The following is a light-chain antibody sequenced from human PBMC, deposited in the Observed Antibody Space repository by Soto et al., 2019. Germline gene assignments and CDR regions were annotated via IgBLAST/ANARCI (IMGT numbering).Light chain of an antibody. V-gene: IGKV3-20*01. CDR1: QSVTSAH. Sequence: EVVLTQSPGTLSLSRGERATLSCRASQSVTSAHLAWYRQKVGQPPRLLIYGASNRATGIPDRFSGSGSGTDFTLTISRLEPEDFAVYYCHQYGDSPQTFGQGTKVDIK. CDR2: GAS. CDR3: HQYGDSPQT. J-gene: IGKJ1*01.